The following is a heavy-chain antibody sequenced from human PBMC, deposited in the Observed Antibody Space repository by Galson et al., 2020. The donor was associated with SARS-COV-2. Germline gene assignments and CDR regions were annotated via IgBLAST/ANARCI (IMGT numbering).Heavy chain of an antibody. CDR1: GFSFSDAW. D-gene: IGHD6-6*01. CDR2: SKSKTDGGTA. CDR3: TTDRGIAARPLFDY. Sequence: GGSLRLSCAASGFSFSDAWMGWVHQVPGKGLECVGRSKSKTDGGTADYAAPVKGRFTISRDESKNTVYLQMDSLKSEDKAVYFCTTDRGIAARPLFDYWGQGNLVTVSS. V-gene: IGHV3-15*01. J-gene: IGHJ4*02.